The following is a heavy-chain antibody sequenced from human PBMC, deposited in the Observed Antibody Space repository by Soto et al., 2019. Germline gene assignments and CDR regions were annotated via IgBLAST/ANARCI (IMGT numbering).Heavy chain of an antibody. CDR3: ARGRYGDY. J-gene: IGHJ4*02. CDR2: ISAHNGNT. V-gene: IGHV1-18*01. CDR1: GYTFTSYG. D-gene: IGHD1-1*01. Sequence: QVHLVQSGAEVKKPGASVKVSCKGSGYTFTSYGITWVRQAPGQGLEWMGWISAHNGNTEYAQKLQGRVTVTRDTSTSTAYMELRGLRSDDTAVYYCARGRYGDYWGQGALVTVSS.